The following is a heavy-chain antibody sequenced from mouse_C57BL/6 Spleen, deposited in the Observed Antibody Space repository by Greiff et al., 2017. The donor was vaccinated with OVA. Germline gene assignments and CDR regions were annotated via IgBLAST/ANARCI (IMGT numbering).Heavy chain of an antibody. CDR1: GYTFTDYY. V-gene: IGHV1-26*01. D-gene: IGHD2-1*01. Sequence: VQLQQSGPELVKPGASVKISCKASGYTFTDYYMNWVKQSHGKSLEWIGDINPNNGGTSYNQKFKGKATLTVDKSSSTAYMELRSLTSEDSAVYYCAREGKRYYAMDYWGQGTSVTVSS. CDR3: AREGKRYYAMDY. J-gene: IGHJ4*01. CDR2: INPNNGGT.